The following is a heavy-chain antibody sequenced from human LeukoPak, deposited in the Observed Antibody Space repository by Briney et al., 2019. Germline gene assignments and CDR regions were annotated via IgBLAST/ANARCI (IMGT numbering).Heavy chain of an antibody. J-gene: IGHJ4*02. CDR3: ASIAARPTVDY. Sequence: GGSLRLSCAASGFTFSSYGMHWVRQAPGKGLEWVAVISYDGSNKYYADSVKGRFTISRDNSKNTLYLQMNSLRAEDTAVYYCASIAARPTVDYWGQGTLVTVSS. CDR1: GFTFSSYG. D-gene: IGHD6-6*01. CDR2: ISYDGSNK. V-gene: IGHV3-30*03.